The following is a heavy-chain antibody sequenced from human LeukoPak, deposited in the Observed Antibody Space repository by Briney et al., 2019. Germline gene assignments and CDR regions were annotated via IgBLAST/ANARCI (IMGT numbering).Heavy chain of an antibody. V-gene: IGHV1-3*01. CDR1: GYTFTSYA. CDR3: ARDRYSHGLYYFDF. D-gene: IGHD5-18*01. J-gene: IGHJ4*02. Sequence: GASVKVSCKASGYTFTSYAMNWVRQAPGQGLEWMGWINAGNGDTKYSQKFQGRVTITRDTSASTVYMELSSLRSEDTAVYFCARDRYSHGLYYFDFWGQGTLVTVSS. CDR2: INAGNGDT.